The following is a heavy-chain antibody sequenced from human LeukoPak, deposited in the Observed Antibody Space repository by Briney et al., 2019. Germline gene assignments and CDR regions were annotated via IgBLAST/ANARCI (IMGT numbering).Heavy chain of an antibody. CDR2: ITGGGRT. Sequence: PGGSLRLSCATSGFTFNNYAVMWVRQAQGQGLEWVSAITGGGRTYYADYVKGRFTISRDNSKNTLYLQMNRLRAEDTARYFCARDPNGDYIGAFDFLGQGTVVTVSS. CDR3: ARDPNGDYIGAFDF. D-gene: IGHD4-17*01. J-gene: IGHJ3*01. V-gene: IGHV3-23*01. CDR1: GFTFNNYA.